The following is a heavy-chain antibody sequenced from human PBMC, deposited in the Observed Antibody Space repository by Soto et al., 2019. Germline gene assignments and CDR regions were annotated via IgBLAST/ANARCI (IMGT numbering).Heavy chain of an antibody. CDR2: IIPIFGTA. V-gene: IGHV1-69*01. J-gene: IGHJ4*02. CDR3: ADLGYSQAFDY. CDR1: GGTFSSYA. D-gene: IGHD5-18*01. Sequence: QVQLVQSGAEVKKPGSSVKVSCKASGGTFSSYAISWVRQAPGQGLEWMGGIIPIFGTANYAQTFQGRVTITADESTSTAYMELSSLRSEDTVVYYCADLGYSQAFDYWGQGPMVTVSS.